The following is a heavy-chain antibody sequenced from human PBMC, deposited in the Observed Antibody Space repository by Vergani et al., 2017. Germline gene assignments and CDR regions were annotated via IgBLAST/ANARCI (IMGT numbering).Heavy chain of an antibody. CDR2: INGDGSAT. Sequence: EATLLESGGDLVQPGGSLRLFCVVSGITFSSYWMHWVRQVPGRGLEWVSRINGDGSATDYADSVKGRFTTSRDNAKDTMYLQMNSLRVEDTAVYLCVRGGPTPPCGFWGLWGQGTTVTVS. CDR1: GITFSSYW. CDR3: VRGGPTPPCGFWGL. D-gene: IGHD2-21*01. V-gene: IGHV3-74*02. J-gene: IGHJ6*02.